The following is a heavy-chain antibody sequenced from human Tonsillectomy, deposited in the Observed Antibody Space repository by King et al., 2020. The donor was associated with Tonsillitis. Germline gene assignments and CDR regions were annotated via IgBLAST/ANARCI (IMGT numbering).Heavy chain of an antibody. V-gene: IGHV4-34*01. CDR1: GGSFSGYY. Sequence: VQLQQWGAGLLKPSETLSLTCAVYGGSFSGYYWSWIRQPPGKGLEWIGEINHSGSTNYNPSLKSRVTISVDTSKTQFSLKLSSVTAADTAVYYCARRYYDFWSGYDWYFDLWGRGTLVTVSS. CDR2: INHSGST. D-gene: IGHD3-3*01. J-gene: IGHJ2*01. CDR3: ARRYYDFWSGYDWYFDL.